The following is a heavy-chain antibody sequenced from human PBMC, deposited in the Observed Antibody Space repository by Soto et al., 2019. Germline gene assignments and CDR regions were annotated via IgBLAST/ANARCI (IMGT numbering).Heavy chain of an antibody. V-gene: IGHV5-51*01. J-gene: IGHJ6*02. CDR2: IYPGDSDT. CDR1: GYSFTSYW. CDR3: ARHVRIAAAGSYYYYCMDV. D-gene: IGHD6-13*01. Sequence: PGESLKISCKGSGYSFTSYWIGWVRQMPGKGLEWMGIIYPGDSDTRYSPSFQGQVTISADKSISTAYLQWSSLKASDTAMYYCARHVRIAAAGSYYYYCMDVWGQGTTVTVSS.